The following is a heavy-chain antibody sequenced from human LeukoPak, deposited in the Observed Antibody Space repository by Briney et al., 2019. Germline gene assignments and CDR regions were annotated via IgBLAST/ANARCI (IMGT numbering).Heavy chain of an antibody. CDR3: ARGREITLVATRYYFDY. CDR1: GGTFNTLP. D-gene: IGHD2-15*01. J-gene: IGHJ4*02. V-gene: IGHV1-69*13. CDR2: IVPVFGAA. Sequence: SVKASCKASGGTFNTLPISWVRQAPGQGLEWMGGIVPVFGAANYAPKFQGRVSITADESTRTVFMDVSSLRSEDTAMYYCARGREITLVATRYYFDYWGQGTLVTVSS.